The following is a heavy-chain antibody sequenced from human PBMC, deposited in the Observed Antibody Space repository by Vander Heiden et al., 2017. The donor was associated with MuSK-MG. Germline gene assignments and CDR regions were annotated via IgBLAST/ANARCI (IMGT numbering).Heavy chain of an antibody. D-gene: IGHD2-15*01. J-gene: IGHJ4*02. Sequence: QVQLLESGPGLVKPSETLSPTCRVPGCFIHRGYYWGWIRQPPGKGLEFIGSIFHTGTAYYNPSLESRVTISVATSKNQFSLELKSVTAADTAVYYCARDRCSGDNCYSGYWGQGTLVTVSS. V-gene: IGHV4-38-2*02. CDR2: IFHTGTA. CDR1: GCFIHRGYY. CDR3: ARDRCSGDNCYSGY.